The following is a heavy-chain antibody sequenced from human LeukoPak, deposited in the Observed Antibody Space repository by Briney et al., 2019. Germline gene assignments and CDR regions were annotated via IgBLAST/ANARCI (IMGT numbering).Heavy chain of an antibody. V-gene: IGHV3-48*02. CDR1: GFTFSSYS. D-gene: IGHD4-17*01. CDR3: ARDDFGDFPLGASKVGDY. CDR2: IGGSNSPI. Sequence: PGGSLRLSCAASGFTFSSYSMSWVRQAPGKGLEWLSYIGGSNSPIYYSDSVKGRFTISRDNAKNSLFLHMDSLRDEDTAVYYCARDDFGDFPLGASKVGDYWGQGTLVTVSS. J-gene: IGHJ4*02.